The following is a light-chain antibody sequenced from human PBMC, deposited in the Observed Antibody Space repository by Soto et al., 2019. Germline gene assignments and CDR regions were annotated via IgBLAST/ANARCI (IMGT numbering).Light chain of an antibody. CDR1: QSIRTY. CDR2: TAY. V-gene: IGKV1-39*01. Sequence: DIQMTQSPSSLAESVGGRVTIPFLASQSIRTYLNWYQQKPGKAPRLLIYTAYSLQSGVQSRFSGSGSGTDFTLTISSLQPEDFATYYCQQSYSMPPTCGGGTKGDNK. J-gene: IGKJ4*01. CDR3: QQSYSMPPT.